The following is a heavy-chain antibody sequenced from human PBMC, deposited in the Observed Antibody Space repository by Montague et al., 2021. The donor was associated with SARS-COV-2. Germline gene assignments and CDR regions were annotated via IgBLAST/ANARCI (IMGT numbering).Heavy chain of an antibody. V-gene: IGHV4-39*01. CDR1: GDSISSSSYN. J-gene: IGHJ4*02. CDR2: VHYSGRP. D-gene: IGHD1-1*01. CDR3: TRHVHMTWPEPSPGFDY. Sequence: SETLSLTCTVSGDSISSSSYNWGWIRQPPGKGLEWIGSVHYSGRPYYNPSLKSRVTIYVDTSKNQLSLKLSSVTAADTAVYYCTRHVHMTWPEPSPGFDYWGQGTLVTDSS.